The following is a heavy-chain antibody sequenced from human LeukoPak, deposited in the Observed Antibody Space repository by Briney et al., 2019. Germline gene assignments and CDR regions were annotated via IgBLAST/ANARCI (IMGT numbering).Heavy chain of an antibody. V-gene: IGHV3-53*04. J-gene: IGHJ4*02. CDR1: GFTVSSNY. CDR3: ARGTEGYCSGGRCYFVY. Sequence: PGGSLRLSCAASGFTVSSNYMSWVRQAPGKGLEWVSVIYSGGSTYYADSVKGRFTISRHNSKNTLYLQMNSLRAEDTAVYYCARGTEGYCSGGRCYFVYWGQGTLVTVSS. D-gene: IGHD2-15*01. CDR2: IYSGGST.